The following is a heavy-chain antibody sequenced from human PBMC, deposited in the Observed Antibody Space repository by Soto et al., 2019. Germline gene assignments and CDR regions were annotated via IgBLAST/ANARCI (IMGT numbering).Heavy chain of an antibody. CDR3: ARDGDPGYSFWSGPLGGGRFDP. D-gene: IGHD3-3*01. CDR1: GATFGNTA. J-gene: IGHJ5*02. CDR2: IVPLFGTA. Sequence: QVQLVQSGAEVKEPGSSVNVSCKTSGATFGNTAVTWVRQAPGQSLEWIGGIVPLFGTANYAQKFRGRVTIPADESTSTAYMELSSLRTDDTAVYYCARDGDPGYSFWSGPLGGGRFDPWGQGTLVTVSS. V-gene: IGHV1-69*12.